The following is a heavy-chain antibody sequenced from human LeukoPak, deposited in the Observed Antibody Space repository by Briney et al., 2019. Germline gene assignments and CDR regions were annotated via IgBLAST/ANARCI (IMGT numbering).Heavy chain of an antibody. D-gene: IGHD1-26*01. CDR1: KFTFRNYW. J-gene: IGHJ4*02. CDR2: IKQDGSEQ. CDR3: ARDRGWGFDY. Sequence: PGGSLRLSCAASKFTFRNYWMSWVRQAPGKGLEWVANIKQDGSEQYYVDSVKGRFTISRDNAKNSLYLQMNSLRADDTAVFYCARDRGWGFDYWGQGTLVTVSS. V-gene: IGHV3-7*01.